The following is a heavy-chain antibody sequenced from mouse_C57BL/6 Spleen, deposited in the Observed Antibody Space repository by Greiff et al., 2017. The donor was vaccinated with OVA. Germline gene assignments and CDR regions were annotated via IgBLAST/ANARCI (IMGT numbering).Heavy chain of an antibody. V-gene: IGHV1-82*01. CDR1: GYAFSSSW. D-gene: IGHD2-4*01. J-gene: IGHJ2*01. CDR2: IYPGDGDT. Sequence: VKLQESGPELVKPGASVKISCKASGYAFSSSWMNWVKQRPGKGLEWIGRIYPGDGDTNYNGKFKGKATLTADKSSSTAYMQLSSLTSEDSAVYFCARSEDYDAFDYWGQGTTLTVSS. CDR3: ARSEDYDAFDY.